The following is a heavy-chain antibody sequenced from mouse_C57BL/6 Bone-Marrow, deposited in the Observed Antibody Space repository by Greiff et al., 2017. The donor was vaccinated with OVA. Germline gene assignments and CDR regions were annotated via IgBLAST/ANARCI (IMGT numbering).Heavy chain of an antibody. CDR2: INPSTGGT. CDR1: GYSFTGYY. Sequence: VQLKQSGPELVKPGASVKISCKASGYSFTGYYMNWVKQSPEKSLEWIGEINPSTGGTTYNQKFKAKATLTVDKSSSTAYMQLKSLTSEDSAVYYCARRVYYFDYWGQGTTLTVSS. CDR3: ARRVYYFDY. J-gene: IGHJ2*01. V-gene: IGHV1-42*01.